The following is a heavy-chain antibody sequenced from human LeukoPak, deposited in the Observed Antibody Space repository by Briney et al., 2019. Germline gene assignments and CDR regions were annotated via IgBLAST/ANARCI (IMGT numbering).Heavy chain of an antibody. CDR3: ARDLLGYCSSTSCEDFDY. Sequence: SETLSLTCTVSGGSISSYYWSWIRQPAGKGLEWIGRIYTSGSTNYNPSLKSRVTMSVDTSKNQFSLKLSSVTAADTAVYYCARDLLGYCSSTSCEDFDYWGQGTLVTVSS. V-gene: IGHV4-4*07. J-gene: IGHJ4*02. D-gene: IGHD2-2*01. CDR2: IYTSGST. CDR1: GGSISSYY.